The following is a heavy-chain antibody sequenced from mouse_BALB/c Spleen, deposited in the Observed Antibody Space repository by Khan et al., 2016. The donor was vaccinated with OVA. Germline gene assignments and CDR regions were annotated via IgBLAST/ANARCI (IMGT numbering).Heavy chain of an antibody. D-gene: IGHD2-1*01. J-gene: IGHJ3*01. CDR1: DFNIKDTY. Sequence: VQLQQSGAELVKPGVSVKLSCTASDFNIKDTYIHWVKESPEQGPEWIGRIDPANGDTKYDPKFQGKATITADTSSNTAYLQLSSLTSEDTALYYCATLYGSHFTYCGQGTLVTVSA. V-gene: IGHV14-3*02. CDR2: IDPANGDT. CDR3: ATLYGSHFTY.